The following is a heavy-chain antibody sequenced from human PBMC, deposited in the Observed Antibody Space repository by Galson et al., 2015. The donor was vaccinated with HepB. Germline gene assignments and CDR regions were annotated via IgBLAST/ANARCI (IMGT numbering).Heavy chain of an antibody. J-gene: IGHJ6*02. Sequence: SLRLSCAASGFTFSSYGMHWVRQAPGKGLEWVAVIWYDGSNKYYADSVKGRFTISRDNSKNTLYLQMNSLRAEDTAVYYCAKDGEQPYLRDLWYIGLRGMDVWGQGTTVTVSS. CDR2: IWYDGSNK. V-gene: IGHV3-33*06. D-gene: IGHD3-10*01. CDR3: AKDGEQPYLRDLWYIGLRGMDV. CDR1: GFTFSSYG.